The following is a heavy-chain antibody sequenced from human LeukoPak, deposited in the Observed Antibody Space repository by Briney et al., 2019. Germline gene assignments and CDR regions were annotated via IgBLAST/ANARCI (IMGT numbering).Heavy chain of an antibody. J-gene: IGHJ4*02. CDR2: IYPGDSDT. D-gene: IGHD5-24*01. Sequence: GEFLKIFLKGFGYSLSYYWIDLVRQVPGKGLEWIGIIYPGDSDTRYSPSCQGQVTISADKTISPAHLQWSSLRASDTAMYYCARCGEMATISSCYFDYWGQGTLVTVSS. CDR1: GYSLSYYW. CDR3: ARCGEMATISSCYFDY. V-gene: IGHV5-51*01.